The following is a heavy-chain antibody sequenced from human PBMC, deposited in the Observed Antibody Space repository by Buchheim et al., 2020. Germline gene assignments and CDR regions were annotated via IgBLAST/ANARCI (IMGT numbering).Heavy chain of an antibody. V-gene: IGHV3-30*18. D-gene: IGHD6-13*01. CDR3: AKDVRSEAAAMDS. CDR1: GFTFNRNG. J-gene: IGHJ4*02. CDR2: VSYDGDKK. Sequence: QVQLVESGGGVVQPGRSLRLSCAASGFTFNRNGMHWVRQAPGKGLEWVAVVSYDGDKKYYVDSVKGRFTISRDNSKNTVHLQMNSLRAEDTAVYYCAKDVRSEAAAMDSWGQGT.